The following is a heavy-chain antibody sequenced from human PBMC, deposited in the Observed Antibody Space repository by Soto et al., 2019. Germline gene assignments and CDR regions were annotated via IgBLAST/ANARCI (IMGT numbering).Heavy chain of an antibody. CDR3: TTLPLIYGMDV. CDR2: ISYDGSNK. D-gene: IGHD2-15*01. Sequence: GGSLRLSCAASGFTFSSYGMHWVRQAPGKGLEWVAVISYDGSNKYYADSVKSRFTISRDNSKNTLYLQMNSLRAEDTAVYYCTTLPLIYGMDVWGQGTTVTVSS. J-gene: IGHJ6*02. CDR1: GFTFSSYG. V-gene: IGHV3-30*03.